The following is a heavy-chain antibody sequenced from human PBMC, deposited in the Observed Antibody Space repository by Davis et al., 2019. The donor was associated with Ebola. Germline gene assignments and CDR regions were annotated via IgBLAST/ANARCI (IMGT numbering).Heavy chain of an antibody. J-gene: IGHJ4*02. V-gene: IGHV4-59*01. CDR1: GGSISSYY. CDR2: FYYSGST. D-gene: IGHD4-23*01. Sequence: MPSETLSLTCTVSGGSISSYYWSWIRQPPGKGLEWIGYFYYSGSTNYNPSLKSRVTISVDTSKNQFSLKLSSVTAADTAVYYCARVPDYGGRFDYWGQGTLVTVSS. CDR3: ARVPDYGGRFDY.